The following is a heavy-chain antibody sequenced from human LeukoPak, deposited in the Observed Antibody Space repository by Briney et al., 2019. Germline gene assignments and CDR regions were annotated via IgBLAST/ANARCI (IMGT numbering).Heavy chain of an antibody. V-gene: IGHV3-53*04. CDR2: IYSGGST. D-gene: IGHD4-17*01. CDR1: GFTFSSYS. CDR3: ASSSDYGGNSHGAFDI. Sequence: GGSLRLSCAASGFTFSSYSMNWVRQAPGKGLEWVSVIYSGGSTYYADSVKGRFTISRHNSKNTLYLQMNSLRAEDTAVYYCASSSDYGGNSHGAFDIWGQGTMVTVSS. J-gene: IGHJ3*02.